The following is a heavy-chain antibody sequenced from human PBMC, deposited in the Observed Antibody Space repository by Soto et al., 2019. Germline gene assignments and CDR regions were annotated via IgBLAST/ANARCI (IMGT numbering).Heavy chain of an antibody. V-gene: IGHV1-2*02. CDR2: INPNSGGT. CDR1: GYTFTGYY. CDR3: ARETSQSHWFDP. Sequence: ASVKVSCKASGYTFTGYYMHWVRQAPGQGLEWMGWINPNSGGTNYAQKFQGSVTMTRDTSISTAYMELSRLRSDYTAVYYCARETSQSHWFDPWGQGTLVTVSS. J-gene: IGHJ5*02.